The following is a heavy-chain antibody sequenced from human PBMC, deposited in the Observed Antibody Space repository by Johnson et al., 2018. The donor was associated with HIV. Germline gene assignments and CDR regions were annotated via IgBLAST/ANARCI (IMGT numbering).Heavy chain of an antibody. D-gene: IGHD4-11*01. CDR3: ARRSIRSDGFDI. CDR2: ISGSGGRT. J-gene: IGHJ3*02. Sequence: VQLVESGGGLVQPGGSLRLSCAASGFTFSSYAMSWVRQAPGKGLEWVSSISGSGGRTYYADSVKGRFTIPRDNSKNTLYLQMNSLRAGDTAVYYCARRSIRSDGFDIWGQGTMVTVSS. CDR1: GFTFSSYA. V-gene: IGHV3-23*04.